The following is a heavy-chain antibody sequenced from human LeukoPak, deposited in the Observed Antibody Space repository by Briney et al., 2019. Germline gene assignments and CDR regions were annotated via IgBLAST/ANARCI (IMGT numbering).Heavy chain of an antibody. J-gene: IGHJ6*02. D-gene: IGHD3/OR15-3a*01. CDR2: ISSSGSTI. CDR1: GFTFSSYS. V-gene: IGHV3-48*01. Sequence: GGSLRLSCAASGFTFSSYSMNWVRQAPGKGLEWVSYISSSGSTIYYADSVKGRFTISRDNAKNSLYLQMNSLRAEDTAVYYCARDDLGTSYYYYGMDVWGQGTTVTVSS. CDR3: ARDDLGTSYYYYGMDV.